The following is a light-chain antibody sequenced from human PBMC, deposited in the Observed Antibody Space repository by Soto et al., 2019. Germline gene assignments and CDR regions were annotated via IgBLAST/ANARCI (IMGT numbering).Light chain of an antibody. Sequence: DIVLTQSPGTLSLSPGERATLSCRASQSISNSYLAWYQKKPGQAPRLVMYGASIRATGIPHRFSGPGSGTDLTLTIGRLGPEDFAVYYGPHSGDSLWTIGHGTKVEVK. V-gene: IGKV3-20*01. CDR2: GAS. J-gene: IGKJ1*01. CDR1: QSISNSY. CDR3: PHSGDSLWT.